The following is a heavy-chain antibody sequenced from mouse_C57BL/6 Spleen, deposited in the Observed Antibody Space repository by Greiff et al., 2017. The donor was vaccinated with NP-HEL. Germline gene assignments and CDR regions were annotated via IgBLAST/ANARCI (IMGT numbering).Heavy chain of an antibody. V-gene: IGHV3-1*01. CDR3: ARRGTEPSYYFDY. CDR2: ISYSGST. CDR1: GYSITSGYD. Sequence: VQLQQSGPGMVKPSQSLSLTCTVTGYSITSGYDWHWIRHFPGNKLEWMGYISYSGSTNYNPSLKSRISITHDTSKNHFFLKLNSVTTEDTATYYCARRGTEPSYYFDYWGQGTTLTVSS. D-gene: IGHD3-3*01. J-gene: IGHJ2*01.